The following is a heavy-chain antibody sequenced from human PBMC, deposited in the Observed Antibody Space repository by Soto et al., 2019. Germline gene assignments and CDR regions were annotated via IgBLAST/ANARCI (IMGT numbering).Heavy chain of an antibody. CDR2: IIPMFPKP. V-gene: IGHV1-69*12. J-gene: IGHJ6*02. CDR3: ARDKVLQPFSGNSADGIDV. CDR1: GGTFGNSA. Sequence: QVQLVQSGAEVKQPGSSVTVSCKASGGTFGNSAISWVRQAPGQGLEWMGGIIPMFPKPDYAQWLQGRVTIAADASTSTAYMELASLISEGTAVYYCARDKVLQPFSGNSADGIDVWGQGTRVTVSS. D-gene: IGHD6-25*01.